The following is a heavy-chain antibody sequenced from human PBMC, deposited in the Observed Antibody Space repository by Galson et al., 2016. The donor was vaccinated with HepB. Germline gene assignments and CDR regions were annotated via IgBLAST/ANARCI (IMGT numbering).Heavy chain of an antibody. V-gene: IGHV6-1*01. CDR3: ARERRYCTDGSCYSFDY. J-gene: IGHJ4*02. CDR1: GDSVSSNSAT. Sequence: CAISGDSVSSNSATWNWIRQSPSRGLEWLGRTYYRSAWLDDCAISVKSRISINPDTSKNRFSLHLNSVTPEDTAVYYCARERRYCTDGSCYSFDYWGLGILVTVSS. D-gene: IGHD2-15*01. CDR2: TYYRSAWLD.